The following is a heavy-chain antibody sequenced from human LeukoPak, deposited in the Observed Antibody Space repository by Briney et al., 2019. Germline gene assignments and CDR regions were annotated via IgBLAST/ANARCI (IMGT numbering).Heavy chain of an antibody. Sequence: GGSLRLSCAASGFTFSNYAMSWVRQAPGKGLEWVSVISGSGASTYYADSVKGRFTISRDNSKNTVFLQMNSLRAEDTAVYYCAKRPNYYDPHYFDYWGQGTLVTVSS. D-gene: IGHD3-22*01. CDR1: GFTFSNYA. CDR2: ISGSGAST. CDR3: AKRPNYYDPHYFDY. J-gene: IGHJ4*02. V-gene: IGHV3-23*01.